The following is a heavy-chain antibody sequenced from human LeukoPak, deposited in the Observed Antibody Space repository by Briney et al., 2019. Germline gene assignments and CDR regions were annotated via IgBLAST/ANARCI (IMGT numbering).Heavy chain of an antibody. CDR3: ARFITNDSSGAKYYFDY. CDR2: INHSGST. V-gene: IGHV4-34*01. CDR1: GGSFSGYY. J-gene: IGHJ4*02. D-gene: IGHD3-22*01. Sequence: SETLSLTCAVYGGSFSGYYWNWIRQPPGKGLEWIGEINHSGSTNYNPSLKSRVTISVDTSKNQFSLKLSSVTAADTAVYYCARFITNDSSGAKYYFDYWGQGTLVTVSS.